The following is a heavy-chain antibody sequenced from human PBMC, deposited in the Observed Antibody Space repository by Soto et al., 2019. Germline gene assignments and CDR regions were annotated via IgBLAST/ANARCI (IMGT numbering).Heavy chain of an antibody. Sequence: PGGSLRLSCAASGFTFSSYAMSWVRQAPGKGLEWVSAISGSGGSTYYADSVKGRFTISRDNSKNTLYLQMNSLRAEDTAVYYCAKIPFSSSSWTGYFDYWGQGTLVTVSS. J-gene: IGHJ4*02. D-gene: IGHD6-13*01. CDR1: GFTFSSYA. CDR3: AKIPFSSSSWTGYFDY. V-gene: IGHV3-23*01. CDR2: ISGSGGST.